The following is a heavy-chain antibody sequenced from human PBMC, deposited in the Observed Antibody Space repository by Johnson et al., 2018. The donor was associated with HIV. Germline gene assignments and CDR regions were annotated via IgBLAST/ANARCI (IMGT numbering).Heavy chain of an antibody. Sequence: HVQLVESGGGLVKPGGSLRLSCAASGFTFNDYYMSWIRQAPGKGLEWVSYISNSGSSVYYADSVKGRFTISRDNAKNSLYLQMNSLRAEDTAVFYCARDQFGTITTGGDGAFDIWCQGTMVTVSS. D-gene: IGHD5-24*01. CDR3: ARDQFGTITTGGDGAFDI. V-gene: IGHV3-11*04. J-gene: IGHJ3*02. CDR2: ISNSGSSV. CDR1: GFTFNDYY.